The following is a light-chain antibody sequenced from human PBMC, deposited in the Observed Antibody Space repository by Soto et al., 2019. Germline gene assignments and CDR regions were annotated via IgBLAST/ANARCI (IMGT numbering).Light chain of an antibody. CDR3: GTWDGNPSASCV. Sequence: QSALTQPPSVSAAPGQKVTISCSGSSSNIGNNYVSWYQQLPGTAPKLLIYENNKRPSGIPDRFSGSKSGTSATLGITGLQTGDEADYYCGTWDGNPSASCVFGTGTEVTVL. CDR2: ENN. J-gene: IGLJ1*01. V-gene: IGLV1-51*02. CDR1: SSNIGNNY.